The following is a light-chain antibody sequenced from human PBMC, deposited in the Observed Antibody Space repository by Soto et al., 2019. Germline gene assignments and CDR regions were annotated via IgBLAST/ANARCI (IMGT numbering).Light chain of an antibody. Sequence: EIVLTQSPGTLSLSPGERATLSCRASQSVRDRYLAWYQQKPGQAHSLLIYDTSTRATGVPDRFSGSGSETDVALTISRVEPEDFAIYFCQQYGSSPGTFGQGTKVEI. J-gene: IGKJ1*01. V-gene: IGKV3-20*01. CDR1: QSVRDRY. CDR3: QQYGSSPGT. CDR2: DTS.